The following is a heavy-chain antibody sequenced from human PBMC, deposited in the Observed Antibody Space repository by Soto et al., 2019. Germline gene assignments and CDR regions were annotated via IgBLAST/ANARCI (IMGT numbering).Heavy chain of an antibody. CDR2: INHSGST. D-gene: IGHD3-16*02. V-gene: IGHV4-34*01. CDR1: GGSISGYY. Sequence: PSETLSLTCAVYGGSISGYYWSWIRQPTGKGLEWIGEINHSGSTNYNPSLKSRVTISVDTSKNQFSLKLSSVTAADTAVYYCARTRGTAITFGGVIVTPHDYWGQGTLVTVSS. CDR3: ARTRGTAITFGGVIVTPHDY. J-gene: IGHJ4*02.